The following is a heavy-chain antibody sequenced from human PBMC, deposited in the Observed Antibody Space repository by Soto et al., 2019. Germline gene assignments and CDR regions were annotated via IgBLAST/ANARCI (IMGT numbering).Heavy chain of an antibody. V-gene: IGHV4-59*01. CDR2: IYYSGST. CDR3: ARSGIAVAGAFDY. CDR1: GGSISSYY. D-gene: IGHD6-19*01. Sequence: NPSETLSLTCTVSGGSISSYYWSWIRQPPGKGLEWIGYIYYSGSTNYNPSLKSRVTISVDTSKNQFSLKLSSVTAADTAVYYCARSGIAVAGAFDYWGQGTLVTVSS. J-gene: IGHJ4*02.